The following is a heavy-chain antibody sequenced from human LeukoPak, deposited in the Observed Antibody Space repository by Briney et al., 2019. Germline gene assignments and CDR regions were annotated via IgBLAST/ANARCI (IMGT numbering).Heavy chain of an antibody. J-gene: IGHJ3*02. CDR3: ARGRGSPGYCSSTSCYTGRSAFDI. V-gene: IGHV4-34*01. Sequence: SETLSLTCAVYGGSFSGYYRSWIRQPPGKGLEWIGEINHSGSTNYNPSLKSRVTISVDTSKNQFSLKLSSVTAADTAVYYCARGRGSPGYCSSTSCYTGRSAFDIWGQGTMVTVSS. CDR2: INHSGST. CDR1: GGSFSGYY. D-gene: IGHD2-2*02.